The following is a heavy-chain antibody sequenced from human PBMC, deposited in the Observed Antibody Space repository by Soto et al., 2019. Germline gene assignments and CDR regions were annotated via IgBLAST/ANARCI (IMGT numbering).Heavy chain of an antibody. CDR2: ISYDGSNK. J-gene: IGHJ4*02. D-gene: IGHD3-22*01. CDR1: GFTFSSYG. CDR3: AKDLKRYDSSGYYDY. V-gene: IGHV3-30*18. Sequence: GGSLRLSRAASGFTFSSYGMHWVRQAPGKGLEWVAVISYDGSNKYYADSVKGRFTISRDNSKNTLYLQMNSLRAEDTAVYYCAKDLKRYDSSGYYDYWGQGTLVTVSS.